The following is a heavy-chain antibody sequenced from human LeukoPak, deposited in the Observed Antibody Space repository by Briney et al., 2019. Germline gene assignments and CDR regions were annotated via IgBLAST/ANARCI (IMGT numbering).Heavy chain of an antibody. V-gene: IGHV4-34*01. CDR2: INHSGST. CDR3: ARAGPTWIQLWFHAFDI. D-gene: IGHD5-18*01. J-gene: IGHJ3*02. CDR1: GGSFSGYY. Sequence: SETLSLTCAVYGGSFSGYYWSWIRQPPGKGLEWIGEINHSGSTNYNPSLKSRVTISVDTSKNQFSLKLSSVTAADTAVYYCARAGPTWIQLWFHAFDIWGQGTMVTVSS.